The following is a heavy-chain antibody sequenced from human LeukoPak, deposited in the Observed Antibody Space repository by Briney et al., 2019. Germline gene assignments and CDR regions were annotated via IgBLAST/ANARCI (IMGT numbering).Heavy chain of an antibody. CDR2: ISAYNGNT. CDR1: GYTFTSYG. J-gene: IGHJ5*02. CDR3: ARQLSITIFGDYKNWFDP. Sequence: ASVKVSCKASGYTFTSYGISWVRQAPGQGLEWMGWISAYNGNTNYAQKLQGRVTMTTDTSTSTAYMELRSLRSDDTAVYYCARQLSITIFGDYKNWFDPWGQGTLVTVSS. D-gene: IGHD3-3*01. V-gene: IGHV1-18*01.